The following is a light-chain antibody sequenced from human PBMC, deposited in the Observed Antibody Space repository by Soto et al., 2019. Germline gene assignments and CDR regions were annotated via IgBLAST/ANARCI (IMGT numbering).Light chain of an antibody. CDR2: GAS. J-gene: IGKJ1*01. CDR1: QSVTSNY. Sequence: EIVLTQSPGTLSLSPGEGATLSCRASQSVTSNYLAWYQQKPGQAPRLLIYGASTRATGIPGRFSGSGSGTDFTLTISRLEPEDFAVYYCQQYGSSPQAFGQGTKVDIK. CDR3: QQYGSSPQA. V-gene: IGKV3-20*01.